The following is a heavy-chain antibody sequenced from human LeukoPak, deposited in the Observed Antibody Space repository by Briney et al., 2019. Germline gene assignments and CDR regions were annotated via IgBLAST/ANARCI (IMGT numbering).Heavy chain of an antibody. CDR3: ARGRRYYYDSSGYWRFDY. Sequence: SETLSLTCTISGDSIGRINYYWGWIRQPPGKGLEWIVSMSYSGHTYYNPSLKSRVTTSIDTSKNQFSLKLSSVTAADTAVYYCARGRRYYYDSSGYWRFDYWGQGTLVTVSS. CDR1: GDSIGRINYY. D-gene: IGHD3-22*01. V-gene: IGHV4-39*07. CDR2: MSYSGHT. J-gene: IGHJ4*02.